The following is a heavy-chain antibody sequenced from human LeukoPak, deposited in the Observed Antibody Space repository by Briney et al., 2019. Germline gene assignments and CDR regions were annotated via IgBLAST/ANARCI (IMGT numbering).Heavy chain of an antibody. V-gene: IGHV4-59*08. CDR3: ASLELDPLAAFDI. D-gene: IGHD1-7*01. CDR2: IFYSGST. Sequence: SETLSLTCTVSGGSISSYYWSWIRQPPGKGLEWIGYIFYSGSTIYNPSLRSRVTISVDTSKNQLSLKLTSVTAADTAVYYCASLELDPLAAFDIWGQGTMVTVSS. CDR1: GGSISSYY. J-gene: IGHJ3*02.